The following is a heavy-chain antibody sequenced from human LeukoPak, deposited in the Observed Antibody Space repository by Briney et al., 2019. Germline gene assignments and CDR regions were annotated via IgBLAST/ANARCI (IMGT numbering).Heavy chain of an antibody. Sequence: QTGGSLRLSCIASGFTFGDYAMSWFRQAPGKGLEWVSFIRSKAYGGTTEYAASVKDRFNISRDDSTSIAYLQMNSLKTEDTAVYYCARELPSSSSFDYWGQGTLVTVSS. D-gene: IGHD1-26*01. CDR1: GFTFGDYA. CDR2: IRSKAYGGTT. V-gene: IGHV3-49*03. J-gene: IGHJ4*02. CDR3: ARELPSSSSFDY.